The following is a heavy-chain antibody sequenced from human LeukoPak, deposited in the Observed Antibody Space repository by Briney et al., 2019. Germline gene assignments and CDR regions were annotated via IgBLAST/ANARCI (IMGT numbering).Heavy chain of an antibody. Sequence: SETLSLTCTVSGGSISSSSYYWGWIRQPPGKGLEWIGSIYYSGSTYYNPSLKSRVTISVDTSKNQFSLKLSSVTAADTAVYYCARDGLITDDYGDYAPHHDAFDIWGQGTMVTVSS. J-gene: IGHJ3*02. CDR1: GGSISSSSYY. D-gene: IGHD4-17*01. V-gene: IGHV4-39*07. CDR2: IYYSGST. CDR3: ARDGLITDDYGDYAPHHDAFDI.